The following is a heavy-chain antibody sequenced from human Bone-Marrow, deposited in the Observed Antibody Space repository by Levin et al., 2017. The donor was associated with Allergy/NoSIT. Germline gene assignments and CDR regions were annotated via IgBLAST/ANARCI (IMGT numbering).Heavy chain of an antibody. J-gene: IGHJ4*02. CDR2: IYHSGST. Sequence: SETLSLTCTVSGGSVSSGSYYWSWIRQPPGKGLEWIAYIYHSGSTKYNPSLKSRVTISLDTSRNQFSIRLTSLTAADTAVYYCARGSYFGGLSLDCWGKGTLVTVSS. V-gene: IGHV4-61*01. D-gene: IGHD4-23*01. CDR3: ARGSYFGGLSLDC. CDR1: GGSVSSGSYY.